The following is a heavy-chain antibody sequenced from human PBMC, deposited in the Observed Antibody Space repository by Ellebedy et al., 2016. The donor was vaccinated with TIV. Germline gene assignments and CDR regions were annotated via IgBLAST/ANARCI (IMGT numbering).Heavy chain of an antibody. J-gene: IGHJ4*02. CDR3: GRGSDWYLVRNSSDY. CDR1: GFTFSSYS. Sequence: GESLKISCAASGFTFSSYSINWVRQVPGKGLEWVASISNDSSYIYYTDSMKGRCTLSRDDAKNSVFLQVNSLRAEDTAIYYWGRGSDWYLVRNSSDYWGQGTLVTVSS. V-gene: IGHV3-21*01. CDR2: ISNDSSYI. D-gene: IGHD6-19*01.